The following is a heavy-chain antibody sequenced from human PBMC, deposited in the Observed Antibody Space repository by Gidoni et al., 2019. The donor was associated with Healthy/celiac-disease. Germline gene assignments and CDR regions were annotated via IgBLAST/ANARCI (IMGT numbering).Heavy chain of an antibody. Sequence: VQLLESGGGLVQPGGSLSISCAASGFPFSSHAMSWVRQAPGKGLEWVSAISGSGGSTYYADSVKGRFTISRDNSKNTLYLQMNSLRAEDTAVYYCAKDYYDRSGYCCLDAFDIWGQGTMVTVSS. CDR2: ISGSGGST. D-gene: IGHD3-22*01. CDR3: AKDYYDRSGYCCLDAFDI. J-gene: IGHJ3*02. V-gene: IGHV3-23*01. CDR1: GFPFSSHA.